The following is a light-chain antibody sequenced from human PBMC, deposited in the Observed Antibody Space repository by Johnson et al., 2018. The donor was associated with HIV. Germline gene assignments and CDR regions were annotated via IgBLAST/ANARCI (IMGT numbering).Light chain of an antibody. CDR1: SSNIGNNY. CDR3: GTWDSSLSAHV. Sequence: QSVLTQPPSVSAAPGQKVTISCSGSSSNIGNNYVSWYQQLPGTAPKLLIYDNNKRPSGIPDRFSGSKSRTSATLGITGLQTGDEADYYCGTWDSSLSAHVFGTGTKVTVL. CDR2: DNN. V-gene: IGLV1-51*01. J-gene: IGLJ1*01.